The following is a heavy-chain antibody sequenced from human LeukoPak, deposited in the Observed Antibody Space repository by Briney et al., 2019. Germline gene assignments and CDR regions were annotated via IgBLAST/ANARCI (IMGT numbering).Heavy chain of an antibody. CDR3: ARFYSGPSGWFVLWFFDL. J-gene: IGHJ2*01. CDR2: IYNSENT. V-gene: IGHV4-4*09. CDR1: GGSVSSYY. D-gene: IGHD6-19*01. Sequence: SETLSLTCTVSGGSVSSYYWSWIRQPPGKGLEWIGYIYNSENTKYNSSLESRVTMSIDTSKNRLFLKLSSVTAADTAVYHCARFYSGPSGWFVLWFFDLWGRGTLVTVSS.